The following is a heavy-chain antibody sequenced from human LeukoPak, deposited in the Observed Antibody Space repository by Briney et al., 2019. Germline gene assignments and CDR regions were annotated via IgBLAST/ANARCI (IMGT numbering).Heavy chain of an antibody. Sequence: GESLKISFKGSGYSFTSYWISWVRQMPGKGLEWMGRIDPSDSYTNYSPSFQGHVTISADKSISTAYLQWSSLKASDTAMYYCARHGEYYDSSGYYSLRYWFDPWGQGTLVTVSS. CDR3: ARHGEYYDSSGYYSLRYWFDP. CDR2: IDPSDSYT. D-gene: IGHD3-22*01. CDR1: GYSFTSYW. V-gene: IGHV5-10-1*01. J-gene: IGHJ5*02.